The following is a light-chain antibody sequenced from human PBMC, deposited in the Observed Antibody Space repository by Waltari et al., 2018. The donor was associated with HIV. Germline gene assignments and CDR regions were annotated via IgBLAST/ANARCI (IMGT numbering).Light chain of an antibody. Sequence: LVVTQSPSASASLGASVTLTCPLSSGRTSDAIAWHQQQPEKGPRYLMRLNSDGSHTKGAGIPDRFSGSSSGAERYLTISSLQSEDEADYYCQTWGPGIEVFGGGTKLTVL. CDR2: LNSDGSH. CDR1: SGRTSDA. J-gene: IGLJ3*02. CDR3: QTWGPGIEV. V-gene: IGLV4-69*02.